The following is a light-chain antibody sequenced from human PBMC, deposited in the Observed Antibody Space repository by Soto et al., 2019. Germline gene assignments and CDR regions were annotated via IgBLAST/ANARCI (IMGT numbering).Light chain of an antibody. CDR2: AAS. Sequence: DIQMTQSPSSMSASVGDRVTIACRASQGVSAYFLWYQQRQGTAPKRLIYAASNLQTGVPSRFSGSGSGTKFTLTISSLQPEDFATYYCQQRYTTPHTFGQGTKLEIK. J-gene: IGKJ2*01. CDR1: QGVSAY. CDR3: QQRYTTPHT. V-gene: IGKV1-39*01.